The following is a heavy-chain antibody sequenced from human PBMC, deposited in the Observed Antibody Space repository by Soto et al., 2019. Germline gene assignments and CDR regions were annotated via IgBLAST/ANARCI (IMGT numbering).Heavy chain of an antibody. Sequence: EVQLLESGGGLVQPGGSLRLSCAASGFTFSSYAMSWVHQAPGKGLEWVSAISGSGGSTYYADSVKGRFTISRDNSKNTLYLQMNSLRAEDTAVYYCAKGVGSGWYAGVYWGQGTLVTVSS. CDR2: ISGSGGST. D-gene: IGHD6-19*01. CDR3: AKGVGSGWYAGVY. J-gene: IGHJ4*02. V-gene: IGHV3-23*01. CDR1: GFTFSSYA.